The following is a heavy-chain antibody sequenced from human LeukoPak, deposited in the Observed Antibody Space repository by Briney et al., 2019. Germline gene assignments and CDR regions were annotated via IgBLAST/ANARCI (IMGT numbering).Heavy chain of an antibody. V-gene: IGHV4-34*01. CDR1: GGSFSGYY. CDR3: AREGYSSGWYRSSGDWFDP. J-gene: IGHJ5*02. Sequence: SETLSLTCAVYGGSFSGYYWSWIRQPPGKGLEWIGEINHSGSTNYNPSLKSRVTISVDTSKNQFSLKLSSVTAADTAVYYCAREGYSSGWYRSSGDWFDPWGQGTLVTVSS. CDR2: INHSGST. D-gene: IGHD6-19*01.